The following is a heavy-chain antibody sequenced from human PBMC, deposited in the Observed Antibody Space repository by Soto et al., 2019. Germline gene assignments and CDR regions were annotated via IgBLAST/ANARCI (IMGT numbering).Heavy chain of an antibody. J-gene: IGHJ4*02. CDR2: IYYSGST. CDR3: ARRRPLCSSTSCYEYYFDY. Sequence: SETLSLTCTVSGGSISSYYWSWIRQPPGKGLEWIGYIYYSGSTNYNPSLKSRVTISVDTSKNQFSLKLSSVTAADTAVYYCARRRPLCSSTSCYEYYFDYWGQGTLVTVSS. D-gene: IGHD2-2*01. CDR1: GGSISSYY. V-gene: IGHV4-59*08.